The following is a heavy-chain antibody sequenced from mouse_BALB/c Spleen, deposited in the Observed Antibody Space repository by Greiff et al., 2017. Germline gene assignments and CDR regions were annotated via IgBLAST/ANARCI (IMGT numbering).Heavy chain of an antibody. D-gene: IGHD4-1*01. CDR3: ARTGLDY. V-gene: IGHV2-4-1*01. CDR2: IWSGGST. J-gene: IGHJ2*01. CDR1: GFSLTSYG. Sequence: QVQLKESGPGLVQPSQSLSITCTVSGFSLTSYGVHWVRQSPGKGLEWLGVIWSGGSTDYNAAFISRLSISKDNSKSQVFFKMNSLHAADTAIYYCARTGLDYWGQGTTLTVSS.